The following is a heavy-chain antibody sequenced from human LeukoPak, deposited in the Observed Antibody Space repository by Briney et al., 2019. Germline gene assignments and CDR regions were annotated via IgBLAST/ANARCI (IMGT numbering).Heavy chain of an antibody. CDR1: GGSISSYY. V-gene: IGHV4-59*08. CDR3: ARAVSGRFDY. J-gene: IGHJ4*02. CDR2: IYYSGST. Sequence: SETLSLTCTVSGGSISSYYWSWIRQPPGKGLEWSGYIYYSGSTNYNPSLKSRVTISVDTSKNQFSLRLSSVTAADTAIYYCARAVSGRFDYWGQGTLVTVSS. D-gene: IGHD6-19*01.